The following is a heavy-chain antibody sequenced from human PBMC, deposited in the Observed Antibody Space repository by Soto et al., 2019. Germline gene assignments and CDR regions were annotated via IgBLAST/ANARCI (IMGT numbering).Heavy chain of an antibody. J-gene: IGHJ4*02. Sequence: SETLSLTCAVSGGSISSGGYSWSWIRQPPGKGLEWIGYIYHSGSTYYNPSLKSRVTISVDRSKNQFSLKLSSVTAADTAVYYCAAGGGLPRDYWGKGTLVTVSS. CDR2: IYHSGST. V-gene: IGHV4-30-2*01. CDR1: GGSISSGGYS. D-gene: IGHD5-12*01. CDR3: AAGGGLPRDY.